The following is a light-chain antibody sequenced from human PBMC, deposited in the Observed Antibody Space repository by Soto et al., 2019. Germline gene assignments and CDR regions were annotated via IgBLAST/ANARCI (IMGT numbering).Light chain of an antibody. Sequence: DIVLTQSPATLSLSPGERATLSCRASQSVENYLAWFQQKRGQAPRLLIYDTSNRAGGIPVRFSGSGSGTDFTLTISSLEPEDFAVYYCHQRYIWPPLTFGGGTKVEIK. CDR3: HQRYIWPPLT. V-gene: IGKV3-11*01. CDR1: QSVENY. CDR2: DTS. J-gene: IGKJ4*01.